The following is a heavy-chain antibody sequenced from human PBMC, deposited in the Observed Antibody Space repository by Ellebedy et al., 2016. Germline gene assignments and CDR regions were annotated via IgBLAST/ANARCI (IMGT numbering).Heavy chain of an antibody. D-gene: IGHD5-24*01. V-gene: IGHV3-23*01. CDR3: AKGMDYFDY. CDR2: ILASGETT. Sequence: GESLKISCAASGFTLSSSAMSWVRQAPGKGLEWVSTILASGETTYYADSVKGRFTISRDNSKNMLYLQMNSLRAEDTAVHYCAKGMDYFDYWGQGTLVTVSS. CDR1: GFTLSSSA. J-gene: IGHJ4*02.